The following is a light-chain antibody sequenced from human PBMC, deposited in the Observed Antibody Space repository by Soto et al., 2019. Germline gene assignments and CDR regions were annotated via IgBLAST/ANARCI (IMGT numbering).Light chain of an antibody. Sequence: QPVLTQSPSASASLGASVKLTCTLSSGHSSYAIAWHQQQPEKGPRYLMKLNSDGSHSKGDGIPDRFSGSSSGAERYLTISSLQSEDEADYYCQTWGTAYAEFGGGTQLTVL. CDR2: LNSDGSH. CDR3: QTWGTAYAE. J-gene: IGLJ7*01. V-gene: IGLV4-69*01. CDR1: SGHSSYA.